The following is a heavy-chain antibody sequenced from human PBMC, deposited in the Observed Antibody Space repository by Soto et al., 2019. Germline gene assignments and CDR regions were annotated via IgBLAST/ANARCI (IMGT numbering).Heavy chain of an antibody. Sequence: SETLSLTCTVSGGSISSGGYYWSWIRQHPGKGLEWIGYIYYSGSTYYNPPLKSRVTISVDTSKNQFSLKLSSVTAADTAVYYCASAVSSWSRTYYYYGMDVWGQGTTVTVSS. CDR3: ASAVSSWSRTYYYYGMDV. D-gene: IGHD6-13*01. J-gene: IGHJ6*02. CDR1: GGSISSGGYY. V-gene: IGHV4-31*03. CDR2: IYYSGST.